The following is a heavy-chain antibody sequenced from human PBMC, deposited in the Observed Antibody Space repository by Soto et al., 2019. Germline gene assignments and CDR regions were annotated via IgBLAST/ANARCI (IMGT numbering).Heavy chain of an antibody. D-gene: IGHD5-12*01. CDR2: IYSAGNT. Sequence: PGGSLRLSCAASGLTVSSNYMSWVRQAPGKGLEWISIIYSAGNTYYADSVKGRFTISRDNSKNTLYLQMNSLGAEDTAVYYCARDYYRFNSGYGFSMDVWGQGTTVTVSS. V-gene: IGHV3-66*01. CDR3: ARDYYRFNSGYGFSMDV. CDR1: GLTVSSNY. J-gene: IGHJ6*02.